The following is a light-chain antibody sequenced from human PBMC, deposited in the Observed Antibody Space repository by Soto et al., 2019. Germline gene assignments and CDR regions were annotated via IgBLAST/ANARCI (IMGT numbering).Light chain of an antibody. Sequence: QSVLTQSPSASASLGASVKLTCTLSSGHSNYAIAWHQQQPEKGPRYLMKLNSDGSHNKGDGIPDRFSGSTSGAERYLTISSLQSEDEAAYFCQTWDTGIQVFGGGTKLTVL. CDR3: QTWDTGIQV. CDR2: LNSDGSH. J-gene: IGLJ2*01. V-gene: IGLV4-69*02. CDR1: SGHSNYA.